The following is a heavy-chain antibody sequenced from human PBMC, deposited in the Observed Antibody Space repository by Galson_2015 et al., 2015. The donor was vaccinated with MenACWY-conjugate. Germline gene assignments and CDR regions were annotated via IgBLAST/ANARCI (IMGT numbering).Heavy chain of an antibody. D-gene: IGHD6-19*01. CDR1: HY. V-gene: IGHV4-59*08. CDR3: ARNLIAVAFDY. J-gene: IGHJ4*02. Sequence: HYWSWIRQPPGKGLEWIGYIYSSGSTNYNPSLKSRVTISVDTSKNEFSMKLSSVTAADTAIYYCARNLIAVAFDYWGQGTLVTVSS. CDR2: IYSSGST.